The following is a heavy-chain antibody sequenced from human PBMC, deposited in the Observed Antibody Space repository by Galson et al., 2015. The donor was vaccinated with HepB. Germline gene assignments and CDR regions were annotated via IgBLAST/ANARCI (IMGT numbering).Heavy chain of an antibody. CDR2: ISGSGAYI. Sequence: SLRLYCAASGFSFSTYSMNWVRLAAGKGLEWISFISGSGAYIYYADSVRGRFYVYRANAENSLFLQMNSLTAEDTAVYYCARGAIATADKNFFMDVWGKGTTVTVSS. CDR1: GFSFSTYS. J-gene: IGHJ6*03. CDR3: ARGAIATADKNFFMDV. D-gene: IGHD2-2*01. V-gene: IGHV3-21*01.